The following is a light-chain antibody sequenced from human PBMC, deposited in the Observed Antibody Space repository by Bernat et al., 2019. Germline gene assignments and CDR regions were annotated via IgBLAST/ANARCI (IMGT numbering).Light chain of an antibody. J-gene: IGKJ4*01. CDR2: ASS. Sequence: IRMTQSPSSFSTSTGDRVTITCRASQGISSYLAWYQQKPGKAPKLLIYASSTLQSGVPSRFSGSGSGTDFTLTISFLQSEDFATYYCQQYYSYPPTFGGGTKVESK. V-gene: IGKV1-8*01. CDR3: QQYYSYPPT. CDR1: QGISSY.